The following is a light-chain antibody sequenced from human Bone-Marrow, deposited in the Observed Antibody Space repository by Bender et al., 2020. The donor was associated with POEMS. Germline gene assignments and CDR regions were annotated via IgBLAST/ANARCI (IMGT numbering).Light chain of an antibody. CDR2: DDS. Sequence: SYVLTQPPSVSVAPGHTARITCGGNKIVDKSVHWYQQEPGRAPVLVIYDDSDRPSGIPERFSGSNSGNTATLTISRVEAGDEADYYCQAWDRSTYYVFGTGTTVTVL. V-gene: IGLV3-21*02. CDR1: KIVDKS. CDR3: QAWDRSTYYV. J-gene: IGLJ1*01.